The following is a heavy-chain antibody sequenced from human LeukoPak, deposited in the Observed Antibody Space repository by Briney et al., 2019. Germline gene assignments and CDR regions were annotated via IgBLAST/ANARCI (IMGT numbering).Heavy chain of an antibody. CDR1: GFTFSSYW. Sequence: GGSLRLSCVGSGFTFSSYWTTWVRQAPGKGLEWVANINQDGSEESYVDSVRGRFTISRDNARNSLFLQMNSLRAEDTAVYYCARGQTPCPRTCLDYWGQGTLVTVSS. D-gene: IGHD1-14*01. CDR3: ARGQTPCPRTCLDY. V-gene: IGHV3-7*04. CDR2: INQDGSEE. J-gene: IGHJ4*02.